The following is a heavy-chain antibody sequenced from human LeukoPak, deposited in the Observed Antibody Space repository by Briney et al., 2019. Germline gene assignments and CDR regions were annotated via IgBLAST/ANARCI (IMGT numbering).Heavy chain of an antibody. D-gene: IGHD7-27*01. Sequence: LSGGSLRLSCAASGFTFNSYEMNWVRQAPGKGLEWVSYISSSGGTIYYADSVKGRFTISRDNAKNSLYLQMNSLRAEDTAVYYCARDTNWVLDYWDQGTLVTVSS. J-gene: IGHJ4*02. V-gene: IGHV3-48*03. CDR3: ARDTNWVLDY. CDR2: ISSSGGTI. CDR1: GFTFNSYE.